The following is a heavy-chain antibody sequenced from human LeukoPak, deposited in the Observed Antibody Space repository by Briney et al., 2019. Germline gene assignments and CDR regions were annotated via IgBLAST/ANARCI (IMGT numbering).Heavy chain of an antibody. D-gene: IGHD1-26*01. V-gene: IGHV3-30*18. Sequence: TGGSLRLSCAASGFTFRSYGMHWVRQAPGKGLEWVAVISYDGSNEYYVDSVKGRFTISRDNSKNTLYLQMNSLRAEDTAVYYCAKDHAGGGSLSSGSFDYWGQGTLVTVSS. CDR2: ISYDGSNE. CDR3: AKDHAGGGSLSSGSFDY. CDR1: GFTFRSYG. J-gene: IGHJ4*02.